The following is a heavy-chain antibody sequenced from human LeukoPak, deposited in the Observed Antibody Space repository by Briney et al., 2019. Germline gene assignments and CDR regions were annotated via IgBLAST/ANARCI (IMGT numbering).Heavy chain of an antibody. CDR1: GFTFSSYG. Sequence: PGRSLRLSCAASGFTFSSYGMHWVRQAPGKGLEWVAVISYDGSNKYYADSVKGRFTISRDNSKNTLYLQMNSLRAEDTAVYYCARERAEWELLTEAFDIWGQGTMVTVSS. CDR2: ISYDGSNK. D-gene: IGHD1-26*01. CDR3: ARERAEWELLTEAFDI. J-gene: IGHJ3*02. V-gene: IGHV3-30*03.